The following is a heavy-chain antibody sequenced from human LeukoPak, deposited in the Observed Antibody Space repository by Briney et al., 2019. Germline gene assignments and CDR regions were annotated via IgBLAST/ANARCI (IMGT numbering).Heavy chain of an antibody. CDR2: IDPSDSYT. Sequence: GESLRISCKGAGYSFYSHWISWVRQMPGKGLEWMGRIDPSDSYTNYSPSFQGHVTISADKSISTVYLQWSSLKASDTAMYYCARHSAGIVVAGKWGQGALVTVSS. D-gene: IGHD6-19*01. J-gene: IGHJ4*02. V-gene: IGHV5-10-1*01. CDR3: ARHSAGIVVAGK. CDR1: GYSFYSHW.